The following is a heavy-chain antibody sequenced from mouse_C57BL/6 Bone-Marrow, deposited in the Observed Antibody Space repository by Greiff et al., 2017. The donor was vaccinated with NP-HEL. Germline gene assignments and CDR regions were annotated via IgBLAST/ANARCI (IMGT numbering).Heavy chain of an antibody. V-gene: IGHV1-50*01. CDR2: IDPSDSYT. CDR1: GYTFTSYW. Sequence: VQLQQSVAELVKPGASVKLSCKASGYTFTSYWMPWVKQRPGQGLEWIGEIDPSDSYTNYNQKFKGKATLTVDTSSSTAYMQLSSLTSEDSAVYYCVTLFAYWGQGTLVTVSA. CDR3: VTLFAY. J-gene: IGHJ3*01.